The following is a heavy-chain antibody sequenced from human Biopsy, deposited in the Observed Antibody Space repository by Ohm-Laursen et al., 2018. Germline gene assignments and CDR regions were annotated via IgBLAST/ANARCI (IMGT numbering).Heavy chain of an antibody. J-gene: IGHJ4*02. D-gene: IGHD6-19*01. CDR3: ARGRLRAVARFDY. CDR1: GGSFSGYY. Sequence: TLSLTCAVYGGSFSGYYWSWIRQPPGKGLEWIGEINHSGSTNYNPPLKSRVTIPVDTSKNQFSLKLSSVTAADTAVYYCARGRLRAVARFDYWGQGTLVTVSS. V-gene: IGHV4-34*01. CDR2: INHSGST.